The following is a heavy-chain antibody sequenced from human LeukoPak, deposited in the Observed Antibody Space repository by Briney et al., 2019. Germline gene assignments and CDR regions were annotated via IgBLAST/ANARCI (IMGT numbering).Heavy chain of an antibody. V-gene: IGHV4-59*01. CDR2: IYYSGST. D-gene: IGHD6-13*01. J-gene: IGHJ6*03. CDR3: ARASRRSSSWRNYYYYYMDV. Sequence: PSETLSLTCTVSGGSIGSYYWSWIRQPPGKGLEWIGYIYYSGSTNYNPSLKSRVTISVDTSKNQFSLKLSSVTAADTAVYYCARASRRSSSWRNYYYYYMDVWGKGTTVTVSS. CDR1: GGSIGSYY.